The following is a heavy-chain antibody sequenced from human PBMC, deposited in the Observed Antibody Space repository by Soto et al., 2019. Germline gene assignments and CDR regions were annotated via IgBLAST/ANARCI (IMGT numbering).Heavy chain of an antibody. D-gene: IGHD2-2*01. J-gene: IGHJ4*02. V-gene: IGHV4-39*01. CDR2: IYYSGST. Sequence: QLQLQESGPGLVKPSETLSLTCTVSGGSISSSSYYWGWIRQPPGKGLEWIGSIYYSGSTYYNPSLKSRVTISVDTSKNQFSLKLSSVTAADTAVYYCARHSVIVVVPAVSPLDYWGQGTLVTVSS. CDR3: ARHSVIVVVPAVSPLDY. CDR1: GGSISSSSYY.